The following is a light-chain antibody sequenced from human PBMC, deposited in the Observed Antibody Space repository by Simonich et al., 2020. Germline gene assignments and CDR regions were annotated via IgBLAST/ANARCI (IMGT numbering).Light chain of an antibody. CDR3: SSYTSSSTLV. V-gene: IGLV2-14*01. CDR2: DVS. J-gene: IGLJ2*01. Sequence: QSVLTQPPSVSGAPGQRVTISCTGTSSDVGGYNYVSWYQQHPGKAPKLMIYDVSKRPSEVSNRFSGSKSGNTASLTISGLQAEDEADYYCSSYTSSSTLVFGGGTKLTVL. CDR1: SSDVGGYNY.